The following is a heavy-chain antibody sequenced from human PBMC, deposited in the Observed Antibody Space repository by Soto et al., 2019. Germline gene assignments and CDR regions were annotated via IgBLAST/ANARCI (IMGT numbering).Heavy chain of an antibody. V-gene: IGHV4-59*01. J-gene: IGHJ5*02. Sequence: SETLSLTCTVSGGSISSYYWSWIRQPPGKGLEWIGYIYYSGSTNYKPSLKSRVTISVDTSKNQFSLKLSSVTAADTAVYYCARVNCSSTSCYKRANWFDPWGQGTLVTVSS. CDR3: ARVNCSSTSCYKRANWFDP. D-gene: IGHD2-2*02. CDR1: GGSISSYY. CDR2: IYYSGST.